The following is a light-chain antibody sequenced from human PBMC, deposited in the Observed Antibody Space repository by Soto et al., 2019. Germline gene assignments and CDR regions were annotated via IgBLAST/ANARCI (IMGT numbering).Light chain of an antibody. CDR3: QQYGSSRLT. CDR1: QSVSSSY. CDR2: GAS. Sequence: EIVLTQSPGTLSLSPRERATLSCRASQSVSSSYLAWYQQKPSQAPRLLIYGASSRATGIPDRFSGSGSGTDFTLTISRLEPEDFAVYYCQQYGSSRLTFGGGTKVEIK. J-gene: IGKJ4*01. V-gene: IGKV3-20*01.